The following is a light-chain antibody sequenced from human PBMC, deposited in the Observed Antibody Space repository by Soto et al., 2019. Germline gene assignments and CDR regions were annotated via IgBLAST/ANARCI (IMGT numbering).Light chain of an antibody. J-gene: IGKJ1*01. Sequence: EIVMTQSPATLSVSPGERATLSCRASQSVSSNLAWYQQKPGQAPRLLIYGASTRATGLPARFSGSGSGTDLTLTISSLQSEDFAVYYCQQYNNWPPWTFGQGTKVEIK. CDR2: GAS. CDR3: QQYNNWPPWT. V-gene: IGKV3-15*01. CDR1: QSVSSN.